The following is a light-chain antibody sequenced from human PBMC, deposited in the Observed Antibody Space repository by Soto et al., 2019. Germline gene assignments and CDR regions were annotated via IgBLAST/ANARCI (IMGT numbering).Light chain of an antibody. J-gene: IGKJ2*01. CDR2: EAS. CDR1: QGISSA. Sequence: ALPVTQSPSSLSASVGDRVTITCRASQGISSALAWYQQRPGRVPKLLIYEASSLESGVPSRFNGSASGTDFTLTISSLQPEDFATYYCQLQDTFGQGTKLEIK. V-gene: IGKV1-13*02. CDR3: QLQDT.